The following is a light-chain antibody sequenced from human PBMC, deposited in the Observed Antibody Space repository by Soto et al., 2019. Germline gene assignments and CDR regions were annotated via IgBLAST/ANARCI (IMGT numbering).Light chain of an antibody. V-gene: IGLV2-14*01. CDR3: SSLTTSFTYV. J-gene: IGLJ1*01. Sequence: AVLTQPASVSGSPGQSVAISSKGTSSDVGAYNYVCWYQQHPGKAPKLLLSEVSNRPSGVSGRFPGSKSGNTASLTISGLQAEDEADYYCSSLTTSFTYVFGTETKVTVL. CDR1: SSDVGAYNY. CDR2: EVS.